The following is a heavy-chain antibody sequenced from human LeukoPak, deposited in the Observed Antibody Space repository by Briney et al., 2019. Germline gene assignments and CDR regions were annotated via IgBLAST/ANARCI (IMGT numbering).Heavy chain of an antibody. V-gene: IGHV3-11*04. CDR3: ASSTVAGTYGFDI. D-gene: IGHD6-19*01. Sequence: GSLRLSCAASGFTFSDYYMTWFRQAPGKGLNWVSYIGSNGATTYYADSVKGRFTISRDNARKSLYLQMNSLRDEDTAVYYCASSTVAGTYGFDIWGQGTRVTVSS. J-gene: IGHJ3*02. CDR2: IGSNGATT. CDR1: GFTFSDYY.